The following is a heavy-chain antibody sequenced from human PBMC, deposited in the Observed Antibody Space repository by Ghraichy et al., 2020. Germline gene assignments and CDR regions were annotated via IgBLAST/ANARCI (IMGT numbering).Heavy chain of an antibody. CDR2: ISGSSSYI. CDR3: AREIGSTTCCNWFDP. Sequence: GGSLRLSCAASEFTFSSYGMNWVRQAPGKGLEWVSSISGSSSYIYYADLVKGRFTISRDNAKNSLYLQMNSLRAEDTAVYYCAREIGSTTCCNWFDPWGQGTLVTVSS. CDR1: EFTFSSYG. V-gene: IGHV3-21*01. J-gene: IGHJ5*02. D-gene: IGHD2-2*01.